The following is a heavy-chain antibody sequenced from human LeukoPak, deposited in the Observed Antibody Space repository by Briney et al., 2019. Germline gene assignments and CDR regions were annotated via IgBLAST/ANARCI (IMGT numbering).Heavy chain of an antibody. V-gene: IGHV4-59*01. CDR3: ARVSSPKYYASSGYYPFDY. Sequence: PSETLSLTCTVSGGSISSYYWSWIRQPPGKGLEWIAYIYSSGSTNYSPSLKSRVTISLDTSKNQFSLKLSSVTAADTAVYYCARVSSPKYYASSGYYPFDYWGQGTLVTVSS. CDR2: IYSSGST. CDR1: GGSISSYY. D-gene: IGHD3-22*01. J-gene: IGHJ4*02.